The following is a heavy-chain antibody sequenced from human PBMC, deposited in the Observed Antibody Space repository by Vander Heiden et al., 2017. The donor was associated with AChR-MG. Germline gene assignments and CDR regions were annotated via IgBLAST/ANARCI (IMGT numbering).Heavy chain of an antibody. CDR1: GYSFTSYW. Sequence: EVQLVQSGAEVKKPGESLRISCKGSGYSFTSYWISWVRQMPGKGLEWMGRIDPSDSYPNYSPSFQGHVTISADKSISTAYLQWSSLKASDTAMYYCARQTVVVISDNNWFDPWGQGTLVTVSS. V-gene: IGHV5-10-1*03. J-gene: IGHJ5*02. CDR2: IDPSDSYP. CDR3: ARQTVVVISDNNWFDP. D-gene: IGHD3-22*01.